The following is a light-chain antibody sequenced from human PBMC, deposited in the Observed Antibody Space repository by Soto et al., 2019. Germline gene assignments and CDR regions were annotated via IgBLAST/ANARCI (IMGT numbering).Light chain of an antibody. J-gene: IGLJ2*01. Sequence: QSALTRPASVSGSPGQSITISCTGTSSDVGGYNYVSWYQQHPGKAPKLMIYEVSNRPSGVSNRFSGSKSGNTASLTISGLQAEDEADYYCSSYTNSDTKIFGGGTKLTVL. CDR3: SSYTNSDTKI. CDR1: SSDVGGYNY. V-gene: IGLV2-14*01. CDR2: EVS.